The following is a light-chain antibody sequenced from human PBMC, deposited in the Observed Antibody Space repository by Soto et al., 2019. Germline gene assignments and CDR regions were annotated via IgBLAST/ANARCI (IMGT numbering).Light chain of an antibody. Sequence: DIQMTQSPSSLSASVGDRVTITCQASQDISNSLSWYQQKPGKAPKLLITDAATLEAGVPSRFSGCGSGTDFTFTISSLQPEDIATYFCLQHDNVPTFGLGTKLEVK. J-gene: IGKJ2*01. CDR2: DAA. CDR1: QDISNS. CDR3: LQHDNVPT. V-gene: IGKV1-33*01.